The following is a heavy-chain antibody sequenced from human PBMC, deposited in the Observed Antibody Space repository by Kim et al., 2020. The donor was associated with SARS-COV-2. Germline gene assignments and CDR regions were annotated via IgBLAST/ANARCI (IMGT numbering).Heavy chain of an antibody. J-gene: IGHJ4*01. Sequence: SETLSLTCTVSGGSISSYYWSWIRQPPGKGLEWIGYIYYSGSTNYNPSLKSRLTISVETSKNQFSLKLSSVTGADTAVYYCARGAVSGLGDYWGQGTLVT. V-gene: IGHV4-59*13. CDR2: IYYSGST. CDR3: ARGAVSGLGDY. D-gene: IGHD1-26*01. CDR1: GGSISSYY.